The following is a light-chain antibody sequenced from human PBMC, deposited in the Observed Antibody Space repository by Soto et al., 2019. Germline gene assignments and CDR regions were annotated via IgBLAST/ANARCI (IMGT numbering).Light chain of an antibody. J-gene: IGLJ3*02. V-gene: IGLV1-47*01. Sequence: QAVVTQSPSASGTPGQTVTISCSGSSSNIGTNYVFWYQHVPGTAPKLLLYKNNQRPSGVPDRFSGSKSGTSASLAISGLRSEDEAHYSRASWDESLSGVVFGGGTKVTVL. CDR1: SSNIGTNY. CDR3: ASWDESLSGVV. CDR2: KNN.